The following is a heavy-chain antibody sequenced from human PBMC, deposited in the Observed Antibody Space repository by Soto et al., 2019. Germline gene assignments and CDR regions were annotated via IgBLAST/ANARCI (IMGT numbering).Heavy chain of an antibody. D-gene: IGHD3-22*01. CDR1: RFTFSSYA. CDR2: ISYDGTNQ. V-gene: IGHV3-30-3*01. J-gene: IGHJ4*02. CDR3: PPSPYYFPVDH. Sequence: GGALRLSCAASRFTFSSYAMQWVRQAPGKGLEWVAVISYDGTNQYYAASVKGRFPISSDNSKNTLYLQMDSLSADDTALYYCPPSPYYFPVDHWGQGTLVTVS.